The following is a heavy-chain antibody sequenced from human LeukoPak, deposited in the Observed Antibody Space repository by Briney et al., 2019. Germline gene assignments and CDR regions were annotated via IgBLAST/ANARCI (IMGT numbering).Heavy chain of an antibody. V-gene: IGHV3-21*01. CDR3: ARAWEVTMVRGVIASDFDY. Sequence: GGSLRLSCAASGFTFSSYSMNWVRQAPGKGLEWVSSISSSSSYIYYADSVKGRFTISRDNAKNSLYLQMNSPRAEDTAVYYCARAWEVTMVRGVIASDFDYWGQGTLVTVSS. D-gene: IGHD3-10*01. CDR2: ISSSSSYI. J-gene: IGHJ4*02. CDR1: GFTFSSYS.